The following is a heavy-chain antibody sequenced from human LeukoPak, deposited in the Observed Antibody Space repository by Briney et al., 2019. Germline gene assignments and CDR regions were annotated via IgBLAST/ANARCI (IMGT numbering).Heavy chain of an antibody. Sequence: GGSLRLSCTTSGFTFGDYAMSWFRQAPGKGLEWVGSIRSKAYGGTTEYAASVKGRFTISRDDSKGIGYLQMNSLKTEDTAVYFCTRGRDYYGSGSYLVYYYGIDVWGQGTTVTVSS. CDR1: GFTFGDYA. V-gene: IGHV3-49*03. CDR2: IRSKAYGGTT. J-gene: IGHJ6*02. CDR3: TRGRDYYGSGSYLVYYYGIDV. D-gene: IGHD3-10*01.